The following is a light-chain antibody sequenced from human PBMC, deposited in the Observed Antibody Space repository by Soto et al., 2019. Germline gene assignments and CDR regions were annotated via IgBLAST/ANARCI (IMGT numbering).Light chain of an antibody. CDR3: QQYDSSPT. CDR1: QSVSSNY. V-gene: IGKV3-20*01. Sequence: EIVLTQSPGTLSLSPGERATLSCRASQSVSSNYLAWYQQKPGQATRLLIYGASSRATGIPDRFSGSGSETDFTLTISRLEPEYFAVYYCQQYDSSPTFGQGTKVEIK. CDR2: GAS. J-gene: IGKJ1*01.